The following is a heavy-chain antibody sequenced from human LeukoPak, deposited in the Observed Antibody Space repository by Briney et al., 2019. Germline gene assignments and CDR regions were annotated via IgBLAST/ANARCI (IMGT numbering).Heavy chain of an antibody. Sequence: PSETLSLTCAVYGGSFSGYYWSWIRQPPGKGLEWIGEINHSGSTNYNPSLKSRVTISVDTSKNQFSLKLSSVTAADTAVYYCARGSRALYDFWRGYYLGYWGQGTLVTVSS. CDR1: GGSFSGYY. V-gene: IGHV4-34*01. CDR3: ARGSRALYDFWRGYYLGY. D-gene: IGHD3-3*01. J-gene: IGHJ4*02. CDR2: INHSGST.